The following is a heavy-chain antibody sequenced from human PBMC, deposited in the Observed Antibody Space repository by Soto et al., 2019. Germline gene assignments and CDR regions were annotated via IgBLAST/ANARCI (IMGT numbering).Heavy chain of an antibody. V-gene: IGHV3-30-3*01. D-gene: IGHD3-22*01. J-gene: IGHJ4*02. CDR3: ARDLNKSAMIVGGPGFFDY. Sequence: PGGSLRLSCAASGFTFSSYAMHWVRQAPGKGLEWVAVISYDGSNKYYADSVKGRFTISRDNSKNTLYLQMNSLRAEDTAVYYCARDLNKSAMIVGGPGFFDYWGQGTLVTVSS. CDR2: ISYDGSNK. CDR1: GFTFSSYA.